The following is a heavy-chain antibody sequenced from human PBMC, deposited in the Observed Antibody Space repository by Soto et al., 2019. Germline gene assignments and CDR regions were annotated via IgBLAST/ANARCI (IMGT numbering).Heavy chain of an antibody. J-gene: IGHJ3*01. CDR2: ILPFFGTA. Sequence: QVQLVQSGAEVKKPGSSVKVSCKASGGSFRREAINWVRQAPGQGPEWMGGILPFFGTADYAQKFQGRVTLTAAVSTTTVYMGLGSMRFGDTAVYYWGRGHEFVGTSDAFDGWGPGKRVIVSS. CDR3: GRGHEFVGTSDAFDG. V-gene: IGHV1-69*12. CDR1: GGSFRREA.